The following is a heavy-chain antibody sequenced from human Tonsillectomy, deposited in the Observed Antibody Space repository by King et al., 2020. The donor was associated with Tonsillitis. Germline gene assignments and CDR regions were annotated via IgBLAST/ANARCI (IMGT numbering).Heavy chain of an antibody. V-gene: IGHV3-23*04. CDR1: GFTFSSYA. Sequence: VKLVESGGGLVQPGGSLRLSCAASGFTFSSYAMSWVRQAPGKGLEWVSAISGSGGSTYYADSVKGRFTISRDNSKNTLYLQMNSLRAEDTAVYYCAKKVAARTYYYYYYMDVWGKGTTVTVSS. J-gene: IGHJ6*03. D-gene: IGHD6-6*01. CDR3: AKKVAARTYYYYYYMDV. CDR2: ISGSGGST.